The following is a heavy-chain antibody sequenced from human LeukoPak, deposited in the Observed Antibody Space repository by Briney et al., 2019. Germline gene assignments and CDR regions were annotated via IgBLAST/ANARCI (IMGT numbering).Heavy chain of an antibody. CDR1: GGSFSGYY. J-gene: IGHJ4*02. CDR3: ARGPVPDSRA. V-gene: IGHV4-34*01. Sequence: SETLSLTCAVYGGSFSGYYWSWIRQPPGKGLEWIGEINHSGSTNYNPSLKSRVTISVDTSKNQFSLKLSSVTAADTAVYYCARGPVPDSRAGGQGTLVTVSS. CDR2: INHSGST. D-gene: IGHD3-22*01.